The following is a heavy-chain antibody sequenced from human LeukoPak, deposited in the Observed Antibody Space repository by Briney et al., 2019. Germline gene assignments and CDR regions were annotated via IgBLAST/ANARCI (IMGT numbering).Heavy chain of an antibody. V-gene: IGHV3-64*01. Sequence: GSLRLSCAASGFTFSSYAMHWVRQAPGKGLEYVSAITGNGGSTFYANSVKGRFTISRDNSKNTLYLQMGSLRAEDMAVYYCARGDVTVVAATLNYWGQGTLVTVSS. CDR3: ARGDVTVVAATLNY. D-gene: IGHD2-15*01. CDR1: GFTFSSYA. CDR2: ITGNGGST. J-gene: IGHJ4*02.